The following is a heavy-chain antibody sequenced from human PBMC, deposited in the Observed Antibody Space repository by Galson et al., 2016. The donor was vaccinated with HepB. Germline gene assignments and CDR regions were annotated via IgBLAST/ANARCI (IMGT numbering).Heavy chain of an antibody. Sequence: ETLSLTCTVSGGSISSSYYWAWIRQPPGKGLEWIASIYYSGTSYYKPSLKGRATLSVDMSESQYSLKVTSLTAADTARYYCARLEVSGSGNFFDFWGQGALVTVSS. J-gene: IGHJ4*02. CDR1: GGSISSSYY. V-gene: IGHV4-39*01. CDR3: ARLEVSGSGNFFDF. CDR2: IYYSGTS. D-gene: IGHD3-10*01.